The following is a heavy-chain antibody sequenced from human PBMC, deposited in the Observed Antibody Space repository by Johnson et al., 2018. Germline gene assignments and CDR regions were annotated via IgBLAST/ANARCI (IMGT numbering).Heavy chain of an antibody. J-gene: IGHJ3*02. CDR1: GYTFTSYD. CDR2: MNPNSGNT. CDR3: ARGHSSGWYGVNAFDI. Sequence: VQLVESGAEVKKPGASVKVSCKASGYTFTSYDINWVRQATGQGLEWMGWMNPNSGNTGYAQKFQGRVTMTRNTSISTAYMELSSLRSEDTAVYYCARGHSSGWYGVNAFDIWGQGTMVTVSS. D-gene: IGHD6-19*01. V-gene: IGHV1-8*01.